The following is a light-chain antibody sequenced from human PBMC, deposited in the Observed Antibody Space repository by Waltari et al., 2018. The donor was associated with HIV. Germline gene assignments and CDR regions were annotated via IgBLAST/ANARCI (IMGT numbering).Light chain of an antibody. CDR3: QSYDNSLSGHWG. J-gene: IGLJ3*02. V-gene: IGLV1-40*01. CDR1: SSHIGPGYH. Sequence: QSALTQPPSVSGAPAQRVTISCTWSSSHIGPGYHVHWYQQLPGTAPKLLIYGNTNRPSGVPDRFSGSKSGTSASLAITGLQTEDEGTYYCQSYDNSLSGHWGFGGGTKLTVL. CDR2: GNT.